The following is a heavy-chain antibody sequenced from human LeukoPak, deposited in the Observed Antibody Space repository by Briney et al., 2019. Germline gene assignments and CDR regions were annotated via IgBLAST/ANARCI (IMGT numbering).Heavy chain of an antibody. V-gene: IGHV3-7*01. CDR1: GFTFSSYW. D-gene: IGHD3-9*01. CDR3: AREYGLYDILTEGKFDY. Sequence: PGGSLRLSCAASGFTFSSYWMSWVRQAPGKGLEWVANVKQDGSEKYYVDSVKGRFTISRDNVKNSLYLQMNSLRAEDTAVYYCAREYGLYDILTEGKFDYWGQGTLVTVSS. CDR2: VKQDGSEK. J-gene: IGHJ4*02.